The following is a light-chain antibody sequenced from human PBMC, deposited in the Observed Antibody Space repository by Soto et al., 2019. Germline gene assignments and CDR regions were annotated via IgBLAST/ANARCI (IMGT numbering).Light chain of an antibody. Sequence: QSALTQPASVSGSPGQSITISCTGTSSDVGGYKYVSWYQQHPGKAPKLMIYEVSNRPSGVSDRFSGSKSGNTASLAISGLQPEDEADYYCNSYTSSSSFGFGTGTKLTVL. CDR2: EVS. J-gene: IGLJ1*01. V-gene: IGLV2-14*01. CDR3: NSYTSSSSFG. CDR1: SSDVGGYKY.